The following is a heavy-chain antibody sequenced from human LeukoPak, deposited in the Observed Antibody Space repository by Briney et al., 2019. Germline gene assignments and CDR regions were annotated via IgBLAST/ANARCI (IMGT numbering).Heavy chain of an antibody. CDR3: ARLLGYCSGGSCLNWFDP. Sequence: SETLSLTCTVSGGSISSYYWSWIRQPAGKGLEWIGRIYTSGSTNYNPSLKSRVTMSVDTSKNQFSLKLSSVPAADTAVYYCARLLGYCSGGSCLNWFDPWGQGTLVTVSS. CDR1: GGSISSYY. CDR2: IYTSGST. J-gene: IGHJ5*02. V-gene: IGHV4-4*07. D-gene: IGHD2-15*01.